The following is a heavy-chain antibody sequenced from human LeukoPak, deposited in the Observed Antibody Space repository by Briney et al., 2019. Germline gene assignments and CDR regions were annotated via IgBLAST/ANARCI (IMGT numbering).Heavy chain of an antibody. V-gene: IGHV4-61*02. J-gene: IGHJ4*02. D-gene: IGHD1-1*01. CDR1: GGSISSGSYY. CDR2: IYTSGST. CDR3: ARASLDEAHDY. Sequence: SQTLSLTCTVSGGSISSGSYYWSWIRQPAGKGLEWIGRIYTSGSTNYNPSLKSRVTISVDTSKNQFSLKLSSVTAADTAVYYCARASLDEAHDYWGQGTLVTVSS.